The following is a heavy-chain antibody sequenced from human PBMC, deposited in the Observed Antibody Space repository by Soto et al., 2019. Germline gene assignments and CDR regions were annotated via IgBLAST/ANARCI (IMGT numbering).Heavy chain of an antibody. V-gene: IGHV1-18*01. Sequence: QVQLVQSGAEVKKPGASVRVSCKASGYSFTTYGVTWVRQAPRQGLEWMGWISTYNGDTRVAQQHQGRVTLTTDTSTNAAHMELRSLRSDDTAIYYCAMTEGRSTRVDYWGQGTLVTVSS. CDR3: AMTEGRSTRVDY. CDR1: GYSFTTYG. J-gene: IGHJ4*02. D-gene: IGHD2-8*01. CDR2: ISTYNGDT.